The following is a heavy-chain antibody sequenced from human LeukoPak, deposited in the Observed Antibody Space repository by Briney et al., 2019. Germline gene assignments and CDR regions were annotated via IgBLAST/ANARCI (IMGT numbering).Heavy chain of an antibody. CDR3: ARHVRSWYYFDY. J-gene: IGHJ4*02. V-gene: IGHV4-59*08. Sequence: SETLSLTCTVSGGSITGYYWSWIRQPPGKGLEWVGYIFSSGSTNYNPSLKSRVTISVDTSKNQFSLKLSSVTAADTAVYYCARHVRSWYYFDYWGQGTLVTVSS. CDR2: IFSSGST. CDR1: GGSITGYY. D-gene: IGHD4-17*01.